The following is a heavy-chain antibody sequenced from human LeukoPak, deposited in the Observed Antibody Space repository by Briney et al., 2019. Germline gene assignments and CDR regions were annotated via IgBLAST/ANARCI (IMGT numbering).Heavy chain of an antibody. CDR3: ARIRDGYNSVHFDY. CDR1: GGSISSSNYY. Sequence: ETLSLTCTVSGGSISSSNYYWGWIRQPPGKALEWLAHIFSNDEKDYSTSLKSRLTISKDTSKSQVVLTMTNMDPVDTATYFCARIRDGYNSVHFDYWGQGTLVTVSS. CDR2: IFSNDEK. V-gene: IGHV2-26*01. D-gene: IGHD5-24*01. J-gene: IGHJ4*02.